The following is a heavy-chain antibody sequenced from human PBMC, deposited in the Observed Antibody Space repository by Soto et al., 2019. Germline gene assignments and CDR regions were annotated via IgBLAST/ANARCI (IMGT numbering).Heavy chain of an antibody. D-gene: IGHD1-26*01. CDR2: IGPESGAT. V-gene: IGHV1-2*02. CDR3: GRGRSGQIVVFY. Sequence: AAVKVSCKTSGYTFTGHYIHWVRQAPQQGPEWMGEIGPESGATRYAQKFRGRVTMTMDTSITTVYMELKNLSPDDTAVYYCGRGRSGQIVVFYWGQGTPVTVSS. CDR1: GYTFTGHY. J-gene: IGHJ4*02.